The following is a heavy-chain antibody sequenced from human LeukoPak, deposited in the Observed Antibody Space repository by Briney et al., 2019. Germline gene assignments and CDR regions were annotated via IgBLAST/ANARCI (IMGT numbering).Heavy chain of an antibody. Sequence: SETLSLTCTVSGGSINSYYWSWIRQPAGKGLEWIGRIYISGRTDYNPSLESRVTMSVDTSKNQFSLKLSSVTAADTAVYYCAREPGPDFWTAREGFDPWGQGTLVSVPS. D-gene: IGHD3/OR15-3a*01. CDR1: GGSINSYY. CDR3: AREPGPDFWTAREGFDP. CDR2: IYISGRT. V-gene: IGHV4-4*07. J-gene: IGHJ5*02.